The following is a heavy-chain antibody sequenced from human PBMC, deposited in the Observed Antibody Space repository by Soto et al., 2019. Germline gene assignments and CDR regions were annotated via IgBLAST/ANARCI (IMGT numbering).Heavy chain of an antibody. CDR3: ARERPDGARLDP. J-gene: IGHJ5*02. CDR2: IYHSGST. CDR1: GGSISSGDYY. D-gene: IGHD6-6*01. V-gene: IGHV4-30-4*01. Sequence: QVQLQASGPGLVKPSQTLSLTCTVSGGSISSGDYYWSWIRQPPGKGLEWIGYIYHSGSTYSNPSLKSRVTISVDTSKNQFSLKLSSVTAADTAVYYCARERPDGARLDPWGQGTLVTVSS.